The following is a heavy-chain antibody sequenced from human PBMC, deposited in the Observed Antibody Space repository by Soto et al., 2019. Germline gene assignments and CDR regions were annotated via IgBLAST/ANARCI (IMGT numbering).Heavy chain of an antibody. D-gene: IGHD6-19*01. Sequence: QVQLVESGGGVVQPGRSLRLSCAASGFTFSSYGMHWVRQAPGKGLEWVAVISYDGSNKYYADSVKGRFTISRDNSKNTLYLQMNSLRAEDTAVYYCAKSWQWLVLYYDGMDVWGQGTTVTVSS. CDR2: ISYDGSNK. CDR1: GFTFSSYG. J-gene: IGHJ6*02. CDR3: AKSWQWLVLYYDGMDV. V-gene: IGHV3-30*18.